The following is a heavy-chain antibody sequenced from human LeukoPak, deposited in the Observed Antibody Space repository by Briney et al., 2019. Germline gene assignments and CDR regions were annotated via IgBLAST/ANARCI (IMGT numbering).Heavy chain of an antibody. V-gene: IGHV3-7*01. J-gene: IGHJ4*02. Sequence: GGSLRLSCAASGFTFSSYSMNWVRQAPGKGLEWVANIKQDGSEKYNVDSVKGRFTISRDNAKNSLYLQMNSLRAEDTAVYYCARDVCPAYYDFWSGYHTCTTFDYWGQGTLVTVSS. CDR1: GFTFSSYS. CDR3: ARDVCPAYYDFWSGYHTCTTFDY. CDR2: IKQDGSEK. D-gene: IGHD3-3*01.